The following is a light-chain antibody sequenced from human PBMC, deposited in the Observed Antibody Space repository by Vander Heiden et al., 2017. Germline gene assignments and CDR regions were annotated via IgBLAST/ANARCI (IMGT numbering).Light chain of an antibody. CDR3: QQRSNWPKT. CDR2: DVS. Sequence: EIVLTHSPATLSLSRAELATLSCSASQSVSVYLAWYQQKPGQSPRLLIYDVSNRATGIPARFSGSGSGTDFTLTISSLQPEDFAVYYCQQRSNWPKTFGQGTKVEIK. J-gene: IGKJ1*01. CDR1: QSVSVY. V-gene: IGKV3-11*01.